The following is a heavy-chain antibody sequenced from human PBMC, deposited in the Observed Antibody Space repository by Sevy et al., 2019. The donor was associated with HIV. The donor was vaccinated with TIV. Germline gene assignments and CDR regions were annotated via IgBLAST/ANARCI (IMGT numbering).Heavy chain of an antibody. D-gene: IGHD2-8*01. CDR2: FSFGCGKI. J-gene: IGHJ4*02. CDR1: GFTFSKYS. V-gene: IGHV3-23*01. Sequence: GGSLRLSCAASGFTFSKYSMSWIRQTPGKGLEWVSTFSFGCGKINYADSVKGRFTSSRDDSRNTFYRQMNSLRAEDTAIYYCAREGCTKPHDYWGQGTVVTLSS. CDR3: AREGCTKPHDY.